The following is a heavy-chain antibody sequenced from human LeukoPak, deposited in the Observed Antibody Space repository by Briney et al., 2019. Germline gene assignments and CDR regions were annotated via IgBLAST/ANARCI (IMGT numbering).Heavy chain of an antibody. CDR3: ARDRGNGWNHPAD. J-gene: IGHJ1*01. Sequence: SETLSLTCTVSGGSISSYYWSWIRQPPGKGLEWIGYIYYSGSTNYNPSLKSRVTISVDTSKNQFSLKLSSVTAADTAVYYCARDRGNGWNHPADWGQGTRVTVSS. V-gene: IGHV4-59*01. D-gene: IGHD6-19*01. CDR2: IYYSGST. CDR1: GGSISSYY.